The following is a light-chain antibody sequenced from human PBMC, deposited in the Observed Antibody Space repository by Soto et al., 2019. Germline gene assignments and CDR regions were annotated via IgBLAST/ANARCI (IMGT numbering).Light chain of an antibody. CDR2: GAS. CDR1: QSLSTSN. V-gene: IGKV3-20*01. J-gene: IGKJ1*01. Sequence: IVLTQSPGTLSLSPGERATLSCRASQSLSTSNLAWFQQKPGQAPRLLIYGASSRATGIPDRFSGSGSGTDFTLTISRLEPEDFAVYYCQQYVSSPRTFGQGTKVE. CDR3: QQYVSSPRT.